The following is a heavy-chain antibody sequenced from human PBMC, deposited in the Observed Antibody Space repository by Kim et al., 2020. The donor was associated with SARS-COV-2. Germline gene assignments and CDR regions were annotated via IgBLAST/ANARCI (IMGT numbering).Heavy chain of an antibody. J-gene: IGHJ4*02. V-gene: IGHV3-30*18. CDR1: GFTFSSYG. Sequence: GGSLRLSCAASGFTFSSYGMHWVRQAPGKGLEWVAFISYDGNKKYYADSVKGRFTISRDNSKNTLYLQMNSLRVEDTAVYYCAKSCSGGSCYSDYWGQGTLVTVSS. CDR2: ISYDGNKK. D-gene: IGHD2-15*01. CDR3: AKSCSGGSCYSDY.